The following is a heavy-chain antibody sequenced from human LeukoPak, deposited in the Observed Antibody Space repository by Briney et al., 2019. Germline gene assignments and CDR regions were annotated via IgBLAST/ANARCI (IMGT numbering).Heavy chain of an antibody. CDR2: IKQDGSEK. CDR1: GFTFSSYW. CDR3: ASFNYYDSSGYVSY. V-gene: IGHV3-7*01. Sequence: GGSLGLSCAASGFTFSSYWMSWVRQAPGKGLEWVANIKQDGSEKYYVDSVKGRFTISRDNAKNSLYLQMNSLRAEDTAVYYCASFNYYDSSGYVSYWGQGTLVTVSS. J-gene: IGHJ4*02. D-gene: IGHD3-22*01.